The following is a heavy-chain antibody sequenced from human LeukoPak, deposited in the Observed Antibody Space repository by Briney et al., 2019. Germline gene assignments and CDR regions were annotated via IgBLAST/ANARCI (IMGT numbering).Heavy chain of an antibody. Sequence: PSETLSLTCIVSGDSISNSGWSWGWIRQPPGKGLEWIGTMPYDENVADNEIPSYNPSLKSRVSISEDTSKNQLSLKVNSVTAADTASYYCARLTLTGVGGRGWFDAWGQGTLVIVSS. D-gene: IGHD3-3*01. J-gene: IGHJ5*02. V-gene: IGHV4-39*01. CDR3: ARLTLTGVGGRGWFDA. CDR2: MPYDENVADNEIP. CDR1: GDSISNSGWS.